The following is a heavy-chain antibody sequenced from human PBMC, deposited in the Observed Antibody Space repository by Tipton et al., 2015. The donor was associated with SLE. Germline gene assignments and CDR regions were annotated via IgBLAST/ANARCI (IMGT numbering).Heavy chain of an antibody. CDR2: IYYSGST. Sequence: TLSLTCTVSGGSISSYYWSWLRQPPGKGLEWIGYIYYSGSTNYNPPLKSRVTISVDTSKNQFSLKLSSVTAADTAVYYCATKLVDTAMVPRYYYYDDMDVWGKGTTVTVSS. CDR1: GGSISSYY. J-gene: IGHJ6*03. D-gene: IGHD5-18*01. CDR3: ATKLVDTAMVPRYYYYDDMDV. V-gene: IGHV4-59*07.